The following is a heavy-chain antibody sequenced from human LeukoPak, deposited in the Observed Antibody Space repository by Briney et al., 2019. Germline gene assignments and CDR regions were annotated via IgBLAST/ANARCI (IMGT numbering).Heavy chain of an antibody. Sequence: SETLSLTCTVSGGSISSYYWSWIRQPPGKGLEWIGYIYYSGSTNYDPSLKSRVTISVDTSKNQFSLKLSSVTAADTAVYYRATEGYCSSTSCYLPGDAFDIWGQGTMVTVSS. J-gene: IGHJ3*02. CDR3: ATEGYCSSTSCYLPGDAFDI. CDR2: IYYSGST. D-gene: IGHD2-2*01. CDR1: GGSISSYY. V-gene: IGHV4-59*12.